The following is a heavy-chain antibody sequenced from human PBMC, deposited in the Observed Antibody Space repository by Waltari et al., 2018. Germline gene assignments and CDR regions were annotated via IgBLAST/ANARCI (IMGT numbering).Heavy chain of an antibody. Sequence: QVQLVQSGAEMKKPGASVTLSCKASGYTVFAYPIHWVRQAPGQRLEWMGWITCKDNTKYSQRFQGRVTITRDRSASTTYMDLSTLRSEDTAVYYCASGRERSYGSANYYQLDYWGQGTLVTVSS. CDR2: ITCKDNT. J-gene: IGHJ4*02. CDR3: ASGRERSYGSANYYQLDY. D-gene: IGHD3-10*01. V-gene: IGHV1-3*01. CDR1: GYTVFAYP.